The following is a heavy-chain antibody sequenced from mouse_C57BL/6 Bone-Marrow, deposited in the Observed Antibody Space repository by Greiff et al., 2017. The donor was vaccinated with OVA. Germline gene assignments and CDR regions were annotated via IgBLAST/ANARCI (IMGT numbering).Heavy chain of an antibody. CDR3: ARPGNAY. D-gene: IGHD4-1*01. CDR1: GFTFSSYG. V-gene: IGHV5-6*01. J-gene: IGHJ3*01. Sequence: EVQGVESGGDLVKPGGSLKLSCAASGFTFSSYGMSWVRQTPDKRLEWVATISSGGSYNYYPDSVKGRFTISRDNAKNTLYLQMSSLKAEDTAMYYCARPGNAYWGQGTLVTVSA. CDR2: ISSGGSYN.